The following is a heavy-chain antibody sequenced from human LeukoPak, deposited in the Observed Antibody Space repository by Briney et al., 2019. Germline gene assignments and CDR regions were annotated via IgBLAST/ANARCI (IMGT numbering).Heavy chain of an antibody. CDR3: AVLTLGATTPFDY. CDR1: RYTYTRYE. J-gene: IGHJ4*02. CDR2: MNPNSSNT. Sequence: ASVKVSYKPSRYTYTRYEINGVRQATGQGLEWMGWMNPNSSNTGYAQKFQGRVSMTRNTAKSTTYMELNSLRSEDTAVYYYAVLTLGATTPFDYWGQGTLVTVSS. D-gene: IGHD1-26*01. V-gene: IGHV1-8*01.